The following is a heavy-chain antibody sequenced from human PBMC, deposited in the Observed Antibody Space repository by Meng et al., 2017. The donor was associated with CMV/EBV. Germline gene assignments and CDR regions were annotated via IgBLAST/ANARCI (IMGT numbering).Heavy chain of an antibody. V-gene: IGHV3-21*01. D-gene: IGHD3-3*01. CDR1: VFTFGSYS. J-gene: IGHJ6*02. CDR3: ARDGFLEWLLYMAAGTYYYYGMDV. Sequence: GESLKISCAASVFTFGSYSMNWVRQAPGKGLEWVSSISSSSSYIYYADSVKGRFTISRDNAKNSLYLQMNSLRAEDTAVYYCARDGFLEWLLYMAAGTYYYYGMDVWGQGTTVTVSS. CDR2: ISSSSSYI.